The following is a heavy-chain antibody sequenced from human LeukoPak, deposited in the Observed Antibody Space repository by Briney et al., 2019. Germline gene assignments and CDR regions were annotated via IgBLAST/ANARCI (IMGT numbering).Heavy chain of an antibody. CDR3: ARGVYGSGRHDAFDT. V-gene: IGHV4-30-4*01. CDR2: IYYSGST. Sequence: SQTLSLTCTVSGGSISSGDYYWSWIRQPPGKGLEWIGYIYYSGSTYYNPSLKSRVTISVDTSKNQFSLKLSSVTAADTAVYYCARGVYGSGRHDAFDTWGQGTMVTVSS. CDR1: GGSISSGDYY. J-gene: IGHJ3*02. D-gene: IGHD3-10*01.